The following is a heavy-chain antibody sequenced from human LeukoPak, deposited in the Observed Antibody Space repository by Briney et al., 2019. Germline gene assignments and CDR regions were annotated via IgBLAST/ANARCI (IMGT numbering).Heavy chain of an antibody. D-gene: IGHD3-10*01. CDR3: ARSSRGSGSYRTDY. CDR2: ISSSGTTI. Sequence: PGGSLRLSCAASGFTFSDYYMSWLSQAPGEGREWVSYISSSGTTISYADSVKGRFTISRDNAKNSLYLQMNSLRADDTAVYYCARSSRGSGSYRTDYWGQGTLVTVAS. V-gene: IGHV3-11*01. CDR1: GFTFSDYY. J-gene: IGHJ4*02.